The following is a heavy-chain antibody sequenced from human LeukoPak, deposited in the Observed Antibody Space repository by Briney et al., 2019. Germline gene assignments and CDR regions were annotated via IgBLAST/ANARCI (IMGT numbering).Heavy chain of an antibody. CDR3: ARAGRDGYSGYDFDY. J-gene: IGHJ4*02. D-gene: IGHD5-12*01. Sequence: PGGSLRLSRAASGFTFSSYAMHWVRQAPGKGLEYVSAISSNGGSTYYANSVKGRFTISRDNSKNTLHLQMGSLRAEDMAVYYCARAGRDGYSGYDFDYWGQGTLVTVSS. V-gene: IGHV3-64*01. CDR2: ISSNGGST. CDR1: GFTFSSYA.